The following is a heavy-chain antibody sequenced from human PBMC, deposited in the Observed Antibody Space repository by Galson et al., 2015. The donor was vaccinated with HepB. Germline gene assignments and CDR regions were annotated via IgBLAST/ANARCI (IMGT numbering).Heavy chain of an antibody. CDR2: IIPIFGTA. CDR1: GGTFSSYA. V-gene: IGHV1-69*06. J-gene: IGHJ1*01. Sequence: SVKVSCKASGGTFSSYAISWVRQAPGQGLEWMGGIIPIFGTANYAQKFQGRVTITADKSTNTAYMELSSLRSEDTAVYYCARIMRGQLGVESFQHWGQGTLVTASS. D-gene: IGHD6-13*01. CDR3: ARIMRGQLGVESFQH.